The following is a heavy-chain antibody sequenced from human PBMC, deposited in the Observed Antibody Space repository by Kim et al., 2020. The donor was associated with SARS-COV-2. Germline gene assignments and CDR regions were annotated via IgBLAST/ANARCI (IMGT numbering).Heavy chain of an antibody. Sequence: SETLSLTCTVSGGSISSSSYYWGWIRQPPGKGMEWIGSIYYSGSTYYNPSLKSRVTISVDTSKNQFSLKLSSVTAADTAVYYCASQKREQWLDYYYYYGMDVWGQGTTVTVSS. CDR2: IYYSGST. CDR1: GGSISSSSYY. D-gene: IGHD6-19*01. J-gene: IGHJ6*02. V-gene: IGHV4-39*01. CDR3: ASQKREQWLDYYYYYGMDV.